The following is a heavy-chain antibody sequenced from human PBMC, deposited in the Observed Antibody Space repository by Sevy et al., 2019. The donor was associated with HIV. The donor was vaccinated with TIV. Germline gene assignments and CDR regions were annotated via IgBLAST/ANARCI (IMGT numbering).Heavy chain of an antibody. Sequence: SETLSLTCTVSGYSISSGYYWGWIRQPPGKGLEWIGSIYHSGSTYYNPSLKSRVTISVDTSKNQFSLKLSSVTAADTAVYYCGGGSYYDANAFDIWGQGTMVTVSS. J-gene: IGHJ3*02. CDR2: IYHSGST. CDR1: GYSISSGYY. CDR3: GGGSYYDANAFDI. D-gene: IGHD1-26*01. V-gene: IGHV4-38-2*02.